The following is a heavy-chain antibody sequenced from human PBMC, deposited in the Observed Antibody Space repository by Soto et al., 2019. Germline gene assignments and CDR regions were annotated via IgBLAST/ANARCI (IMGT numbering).Heavy chain of an antibody. J-gene: IGHJ3*02. D-gene: IGHD1-26*01. CDR3: TTEGANGATTVDAFDI. Sequence: EVQLVESGGGLVKPGGSLRLSCAASGFTFSNAWMSWVRQAPGKGLEWVGRIKSKTDGGTTDYAAPVKGRFTISRDDSKNTLYLQMNSLKTEDTAVYYCTTEGANGATTVDAFDIWGQGTMVTVSS. CDR1: GFTFSNAW. CDR2: IKSKTDGGTT. V-gene: IGHV3-15*01.